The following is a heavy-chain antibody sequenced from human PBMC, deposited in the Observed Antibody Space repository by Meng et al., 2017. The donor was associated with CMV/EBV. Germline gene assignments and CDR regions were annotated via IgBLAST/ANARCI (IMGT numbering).Heavy chain of an antibody. D-gene: IGHD5-24*01. CDR1: GGSFSGYY. CDR3: ARGGVEMATIGYYFDY. Sequence: VTLQQWGAGLLKPSETLSLTCAVYGGSFSGYYWSWIRQPPGKGLEWIGEINHSGSTNYNPSLKSRVTISVDTSKNQFSLKLSSVTAADTAVYYCARGGVEMATIGYYFDYWGQGTLVTVSS. CDR2: INHSGST. J-gene: IGHJ4*02. V-gene: IGHV4-34*01.